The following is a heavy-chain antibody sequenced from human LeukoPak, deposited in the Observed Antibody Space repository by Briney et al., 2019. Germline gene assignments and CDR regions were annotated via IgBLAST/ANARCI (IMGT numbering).Heavy chain of an antibody. CDR1: GFTFSSYG. J-gene: IGHJ4*02. CDR3: ATVAGNFDY. V-gene: IGHV3-48*04. D-gene: IGHD6-19*01. CDR2: ISSSSSTI. Sequence: GGSLRLSCAASGFTFSSYGMTWVRQASGKGLEWVSYISSSSSTIYYADSVKGRFTISRDNAKNSLYLQMNSLRAEDTAVYYCATVAGNFDYWGQGTLVTVSS.